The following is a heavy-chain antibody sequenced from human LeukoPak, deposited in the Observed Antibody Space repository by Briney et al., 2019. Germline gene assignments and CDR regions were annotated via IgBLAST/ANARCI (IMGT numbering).Heavy chain of an antibody. V-gene: IGHV3-21*01. Sequence: PGGSLRLSCAASGFTFSSYSMNWVRQAPVKGLEWVSSISSSSSYIYYADSVKGRFTISRDNAKNSLYLQMNSLRAEDTAVYYCARDSYCGGDCYSLTTDDAFDIWGQGTMVTVSS. D-gene: IGHD2-21*02. CDR3: ARDSYCGGDCYSLTTDDAFDI. CDR1: GFTFSSYS. CDR2: ISSSSSYI. J-gene: IGHJ3*02.